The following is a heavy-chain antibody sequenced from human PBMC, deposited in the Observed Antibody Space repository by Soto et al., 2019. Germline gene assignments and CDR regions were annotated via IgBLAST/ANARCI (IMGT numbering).Heavy chain of an antibody. CDR3: ARHRRDLRGGRTSYYFDY. Sequence: SETLSLTCTVSGGSISSGDYYWSWIRQHPGKGLEWIGDIYNSGNTYYNPSLKSRVIISVDTSKNQFSLKLSSVTAADTAVYYCARHRRDLRGGRTSYYFDYWGQGTLVTVSS. V-gene: IGHV4-31*03. D-gene: IGHD2-15*01. CDR1: GGSISSGDYY. CDR2: IYNSGNT. J-gene: IGHJ4*02.